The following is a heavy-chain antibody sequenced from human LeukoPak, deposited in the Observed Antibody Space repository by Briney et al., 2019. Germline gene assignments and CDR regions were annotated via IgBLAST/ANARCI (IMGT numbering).Heavy chain of an antibody. CDR3: VRDLAPVIAAAGYFDY. CDR1: GFTFSSYA. V-gene: IGHV3-30-3*01. CDR2: ISYDGNNT. D-gene: IGHD6-13*01. Sequence: PGGSLRLSCVASGFTFSSYAMHWVRQAPGKGLEWVTVISYDGNNTNHADSVQGRFTISRDNSKNTPYLQMNSLRPEDTAVYFCVRDLAPVIAAAGYFDYWGQGTLVTVSS. J-gene: IGHJ4*02.